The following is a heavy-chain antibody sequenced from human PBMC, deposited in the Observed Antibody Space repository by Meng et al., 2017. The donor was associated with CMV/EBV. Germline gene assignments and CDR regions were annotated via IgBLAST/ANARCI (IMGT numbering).Heavy chain of an antibody. CDR3: AREAFKVLFFPFDP. D-gene: IGHD1-1*01. CDR2: IYTSGST. Sequence: QGQRPESGPGRVNPSQTLSLTCTVSGGSISSGSYYWSWIRQPAGKGLEWIGRIYTSGSTNYNPSLKSRVTISVDTSKNQFSLKLSSVTAADTAVYYCAREAFKVLFFPFDPWGQGTLVTVSS. V-gene: IGHV4-61*02. CDR1: GGSISSGSYY. J-gene: IGHJ5*02.